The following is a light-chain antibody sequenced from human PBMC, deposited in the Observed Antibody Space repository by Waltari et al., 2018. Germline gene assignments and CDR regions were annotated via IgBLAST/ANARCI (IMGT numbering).Light chain of an antibody. CDR3: SSYTSDNLYV. Sequence: QSALTQPASVSGSPGQSITISCTGTSSDVGGYNYVSWYQQHPGKAPKLMIYEVSKRPSWVSNRFSGSKSGNTASLTISWLQAEDEADYYCSSYTSDNLYVFGSGTKVTVL. CDR1: SSDVGGYNY. V-gene: IGLV2-14*01. CDR2: EVS. J-gene: IGLJ1*01.